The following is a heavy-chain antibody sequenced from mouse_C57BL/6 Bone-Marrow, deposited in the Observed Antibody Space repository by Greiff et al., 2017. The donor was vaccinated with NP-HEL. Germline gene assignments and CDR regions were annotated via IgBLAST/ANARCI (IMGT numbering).Heavy chain of an antibody. Sequence: VQLQQSGAELVRPGASVKLSCKASGYTFTDYYINWVKQRPGQGLEWIARIYPGSGNTYYNEKLKGKATMTAEKSSSTAYMQLSSLTSEDSAVYFCARDYGSLFDYWGQGTTLTVSS. J-gene: IGHJ2*01. CDR1: GYTFTDYY. CDR2: IYPGSGNT. D-gene: IGHD1-1*01. CDR3: ARDYGSLFDY. V-gene: IGHV1-76*01.